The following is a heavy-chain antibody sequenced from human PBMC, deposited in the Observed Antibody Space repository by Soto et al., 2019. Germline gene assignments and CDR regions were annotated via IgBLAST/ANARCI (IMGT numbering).Heavy chain of an antibody. CDR2: INVYNGNT. D-gene: IGHD2-21*01. J-gene: IGHJ5*02. Sequence: WARHENKQGLEWMGWINVYNGNTNYAQKFQGRVTMTTDTSTSTAYMELRSLRSDDMAVYYFASAICWEGSGESTCLDTCGQATLLTVSS. CDR3: ASAICWEGSGESTCLDT. V-gene: IGHV1-18*03.